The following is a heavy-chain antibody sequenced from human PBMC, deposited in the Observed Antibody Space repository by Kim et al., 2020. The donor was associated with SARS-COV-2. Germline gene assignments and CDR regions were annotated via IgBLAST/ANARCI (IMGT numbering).Heavy chain of an antibody. D-gene: IGHD6-6*01. Sequence: GYADALKGRFTISRNNAKNSLYLQMNSLGAEDTALYYCAKVQQYSSSSEYWGQGTLVTVSS. V-gene: IGHV3-9*01. CDR3: AKVQQYSSSSEY. J-gene: IGHJ4*02.